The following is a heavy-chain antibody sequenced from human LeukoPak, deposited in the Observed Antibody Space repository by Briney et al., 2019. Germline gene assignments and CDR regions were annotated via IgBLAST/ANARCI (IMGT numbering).Heavy chain of an antibody. CDR2: TYYRSKWYN. CDR3: ARGLDYYSGMDV. Sequence: SQTLSLTCAISGDSLSSNSAVWNWIRQSPSRGLEWLGRTYYRSKWYNDYAVSVKSRVTISPDTSKNQFSLQLNSVTPEDTAVYYCARGLDYYSGMDVWGQGTTVTVPS. J-gene: IGHJ6*02. D-gene: IGHD3-9*01. V-gene: IGHV6-1*01. CDR1: GDSLSSNSAV.